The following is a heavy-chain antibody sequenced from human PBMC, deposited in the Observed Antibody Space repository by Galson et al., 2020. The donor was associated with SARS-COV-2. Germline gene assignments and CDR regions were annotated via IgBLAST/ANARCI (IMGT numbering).Heavy chain of an antibody. D-gene: IGHD3-9*01. CDR3: AKVPYYDILTGYLLYFDY. CDR2: ISGSGGST. J-gene: IGHJ4*02. CDR1: GFTFSSYA. V-gene: IGHV3-23*01. Sequence: GGSLRLSCAASGFTFSSYAMSWVRQAPGKGLEWVSAISGSGGSTYYADSVKGRFTISRDNSKNTLYLQMNSLRAEDTAVYYCAKVPYYDILTGYLLYFDYWGQGTLVTVSS.